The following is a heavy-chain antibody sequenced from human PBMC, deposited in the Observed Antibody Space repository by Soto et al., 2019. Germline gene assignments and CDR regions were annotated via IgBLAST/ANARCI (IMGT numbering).Heavy chain of an antibody. CDR1: GGSISSGGYS. D-gene: IGHD3-22*01. CDR2: IYHSGST. Sequence: QLQLQESGSGLVKPSQTLSLSCAVSGGSISSGGYSWNWIRQAPGKGLEWIGYIYHSGSTYYNPSLKSRVTISVDKSNNQFSLKLTSVTDADTAVYFCARDSINGYYFDSWGQGALVTVSS. J-gene: IGHJ4*02. CDR3: ARDSINGYYFDS. V-gene: IGHV4-30-2*01.